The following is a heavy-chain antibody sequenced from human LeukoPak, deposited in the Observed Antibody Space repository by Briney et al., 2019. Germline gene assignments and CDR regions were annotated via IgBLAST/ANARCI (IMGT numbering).Heavy chain of an antibody. CDR2: ISYDGSNK. Sequence: PGGSLRLSCAAPGFTFSSYGMHWVRQAPGKGLEWVAVISYDGSNKYYADSVKGRFTISRDNSKNTLYLQMNSLRAEDTAVYYCAKEPYDFWSGSKNYYFDYWGQGTLVTVSS. CDR1: GFTFSSYG. V-gene: IGHV3-30*18. CDR3: AKEPYDFWSGSKNYYFDY. J-gene: IGHJ4*02. D-gene: IGHD3-3*01.